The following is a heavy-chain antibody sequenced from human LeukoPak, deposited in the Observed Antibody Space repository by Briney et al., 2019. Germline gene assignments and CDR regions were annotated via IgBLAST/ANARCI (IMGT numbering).Heavy chain of an antibody. Sequence: ASVKVSCKAFGYTFTSNYMHWVRQAPGQGPEWMGVISPSGGSTTYAQKFQGRVTLTRDMSTSTDYLELSSLRSEDTAVYYCARDPQWFGEYLLLGNNWFDPWGQGTLVTVSS. J-gene: IGHJ5*02. CDR1: GYTFTSNY. D-gene: IGHD3-10*01. V-gene: IGHV1-46*01. CDR2: ISPSGGST. CDR3: ARDPQWFGEYLLLGNNWFDP.